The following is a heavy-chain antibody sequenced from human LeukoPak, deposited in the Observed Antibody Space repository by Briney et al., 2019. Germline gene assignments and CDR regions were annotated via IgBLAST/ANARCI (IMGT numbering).Heavy chain of an antibody. Sequence: SETLSFTCTVSGYTISSGYYWGWIRQPPVKGLEWIGSIYHSGSTYYNPSVKSRVTISVDTSKNQFSLKLSSVTAADTAVYYCARDLLYCSGGSCQDAFDIWGQGTMVTVSS. CDR2: IYHSGST. D-gene: IGHD2-15*01. CDR1: GYTISSGYY. CDR3: ARDLLYCSGGSCQDAFDI. J-gene: IGHJ3*02. V-gene: IGHV4-38-2*02.